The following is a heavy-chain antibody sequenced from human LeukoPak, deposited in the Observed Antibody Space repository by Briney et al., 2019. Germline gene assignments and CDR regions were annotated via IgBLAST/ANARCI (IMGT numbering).Heavy chain of an antibody. D-gene: IGHD3-10*01. J-gene: IGHJ5*02. V-gene: IGHV4-34*01. CDR3: ARRYGSGSYYNWFDP. Sequence: SETLSLTCAVYGGSFTAHSWSWIRQPPGKGLEWIGEINHSGSTNYNPSLKSRVTISVDTSKNQFSLKVNSVTAADTALYYCARRYGSGSYYNWFDPWGQGTLVTVSS. CDR2: INHSGST. CDR1: GGSFTAHS.